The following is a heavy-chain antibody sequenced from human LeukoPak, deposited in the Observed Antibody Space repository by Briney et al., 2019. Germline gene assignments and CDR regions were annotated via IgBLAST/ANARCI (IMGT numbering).Heavy chain of an antibody. D-gene: IGHD3-9*01. CDR3: ARTLTFDY. Sequence: GGSLRLSCAASRFTFSSYSMNWVRQAPGKGLEWVSSISSSGNYIYYADSVKGRFTISRDDAKNSLYLQMNSLRAEDTAVYYCARTLTFDYWGQGTLVTVSS. V-gene: IGHV3-21*01. CDR2: ISSSGNYI. J-gene: IGHJ4*02. CDR1: RFTFSSYS.